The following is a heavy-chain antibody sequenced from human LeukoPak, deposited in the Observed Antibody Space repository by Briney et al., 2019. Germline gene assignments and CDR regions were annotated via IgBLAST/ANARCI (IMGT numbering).Heavy chain of an antibody. CDR2: MNPNSGNT. V-gene: IGHV1-8*01. J-gene: IGHJ3*02. Sequence: ASVTVSFTASGYTFTSYDINWVRQATGQGLEWMGWMNPNSGNTGYAQKFQGRVTMTRNTSISTAYMELSSLRSEDTAVYYCARRSSWYGRAFDIWGQGTMVTVSS. CDR1: GYTFTSYD. D-gene: IGHD6-13*01. CDR3: ARRSSWYGRAFDI.